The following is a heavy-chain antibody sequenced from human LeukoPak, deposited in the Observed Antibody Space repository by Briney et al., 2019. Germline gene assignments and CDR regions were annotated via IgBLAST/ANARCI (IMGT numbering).Heavy chain of an antibody. Sequence: GRSLRLSCAASGFTFSSYGMHWVRQAPGKGLEWVAVIVYDGSNKYYADSVKGRFTISRDNSKNTLYLQMNSLRAEDTAVYYCARDFTDYGDYGAFDYWGQGTLVTVSS. D-gene: IGHD4-17*01. CDR2: IVYDGSNK. V-gene: IGHV3-33*05. CDR3: ARDFTDYGDYGAFDY. CDR1: GFTFSSYG. J-gene: IGHJ4*02.